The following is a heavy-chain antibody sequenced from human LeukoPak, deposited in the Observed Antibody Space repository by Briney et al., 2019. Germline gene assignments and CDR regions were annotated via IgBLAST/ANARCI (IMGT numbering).Heavy chain of an antibody. CDR3: ATQAHYNSNGYRN. Sequence: GESLKISCQGSGYSFTSYWIGWVRQMPGKGLEWMAFVYPANSDTRYSPSFQGHVTISADKSTSTAYLQWSSLGASDTAMYYCATQAHYNSNGYRNWGQGTLVTVSS. D-gene: IGHD3-22*01. CDR1: GYSFTSYW. V-gene: IGHV5-51*01. CDR2: VYPANSDT. J-gene: IGHJ4*02.